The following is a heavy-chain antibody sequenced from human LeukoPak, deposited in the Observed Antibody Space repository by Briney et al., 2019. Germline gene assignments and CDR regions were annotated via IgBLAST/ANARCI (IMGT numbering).Heavy chain of an antibody. CDR1: GYTFTGYY. D-gene: IGHD5-18*01. Sequence: ASVKVSCKASGYTFTGYYMHWVRQAPGLGLEWMGWINPNSGGTNYAQKFQGRVTMTRDTSISTAYMELSRLRSDDTAVHYCARGDRIQLWLLYYFDYWGQGTLVTVSS. V-gene: IGHV1-2*02. J-gene: IGHJ4*02. CDR3: ARGDRIQLWLLYYFDY. CDR2: INPNSGGT.